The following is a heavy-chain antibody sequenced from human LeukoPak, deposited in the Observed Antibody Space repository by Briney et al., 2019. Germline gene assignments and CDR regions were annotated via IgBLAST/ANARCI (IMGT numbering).Heavy chain of an antibody. D-gene: IGHD1-26*01. CDR2: IGISSNKI. CDR1: GFTLRSYT. CDR3: AKDPPYSGSY. Sequence: GGSLRLSCAASGFTLRSYTMNWVRQAPGKGLEWVSSIGISSNKIYYADSVKGRFIISRDNSKNTLYLQMNSLRAEDTAVYYCAKDPPYSGSYFGQGTLVTVSS. J-gene: IGHJ4*02. V-gene: IGHV3-21*04.